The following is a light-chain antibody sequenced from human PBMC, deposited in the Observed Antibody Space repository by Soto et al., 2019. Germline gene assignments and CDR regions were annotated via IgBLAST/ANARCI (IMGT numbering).Light chain of an antibody. J-gene: IGKJ5*01. CDR2: GAS. V-gene: IGKV3-20*01. CDR3: QQYHWAPDT. CDR1: QIVGGDT. Sequence: EIVLTQSPGTLSLSPGERATLSCRASQIVGGDTLAWFQQRPGQAPRLVIYGASSRAAGIPDRFSGSGSGTDFTLTVSRLEPEDFAMYYCQQYHWAPDTFGQGTRLEIK.